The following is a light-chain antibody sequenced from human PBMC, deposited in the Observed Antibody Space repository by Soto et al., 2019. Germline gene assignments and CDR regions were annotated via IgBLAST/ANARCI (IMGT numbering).Light chain of an antibody. J-gene: IGKJ1*01. CDR2: KAS. CDR1: QSISSW. Sequence: DIPMTQSPSHRSSYLGASVTITCWASQSISSWLAWYKQKPGKAPRILIYKASSLESGVPSRFSGSGSGKEFTLTISRLQPDELATDDGQQSNNWTRTFIQGTKVDIK. CDR3: QQSNNWTRT. V-gene: IGKV1-5*03.